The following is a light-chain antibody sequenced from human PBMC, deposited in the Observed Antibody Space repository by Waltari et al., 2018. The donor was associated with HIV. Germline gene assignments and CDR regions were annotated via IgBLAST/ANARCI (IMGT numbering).Light chain of an antibody. J-gene: IGLJ3*02. CDR3: QVWDPNDDWV. CDR1: KIGTKD. Sequence: YVLTQPPSVSVVPGQTATVACIGHKIGTKDVHWYRQRPGQAPEVGVHDDNDRPSEIPGRISGSNSGDMATLRIENVESDDEAVYSCQVWDPNDDWVFGGGTKLTVL. CDR2: DDN. V-gene: IGLV3-21*02.